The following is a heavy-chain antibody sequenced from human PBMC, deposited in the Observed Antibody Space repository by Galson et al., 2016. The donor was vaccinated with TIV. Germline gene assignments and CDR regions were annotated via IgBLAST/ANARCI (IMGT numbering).Heavy chain of an antibody. Sequence: SLRLSCAASGFTFSSYAMHWVRQAPGKGLEWVAVISYDGSNKYYADSVQGRFTISRDNSKNTLYLQMNSLRAEDTAVYYCARDRGSIVATTLDYWGQGTLVTVSS. CDR1: GFTFSSYA. V-gene: IGHV3-30*01. CDR3: ARDRGSIVATTLDY. J-gene: IGHJ4*02. CDR2: ISYDGSNK. D-gene: IGHD5-12*01.